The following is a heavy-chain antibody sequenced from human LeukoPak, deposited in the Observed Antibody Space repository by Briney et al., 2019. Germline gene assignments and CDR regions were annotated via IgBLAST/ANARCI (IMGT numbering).Heavy chain of an antibody. CDR3: ASNYYDSSGYYILPSD. D-gene: IGHD3-22*01. Sequence: SETLSLTCAVYGGSSSGYYWSWIRQHPGKGLEWIGYIYYSGSTYYNPSLKSRVIISVDTSKNQFSLKLSSVTAADTAVYYCASNYYDSSGYYILPSDWGQGTLVTVSS. V-gene: IGHV4-31*11. J-gene: IGHJ4*02. CDR1: GGSSSGYY. CDR2: IYYSGST.